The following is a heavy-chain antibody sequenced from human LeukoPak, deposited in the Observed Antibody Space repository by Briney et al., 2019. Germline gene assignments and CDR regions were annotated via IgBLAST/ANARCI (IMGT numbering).Heavy chain of an antibody. Sequence: GGSLRLSCAASGFTFSNYAMTWVRQGPGKGLEWVSTVVGSGDGTFYADSVKGRFTMSRDNSKNTLYLRMSSLRAEDTAVYYCARGKAAGQVDLFDPWGQGTLVTVSS. V-gene: IGHV3-23*01. CDR2: VVGSGDGT. D-gene: IGHD6-13*01. J-gene: IGHJ5*02. CDR3: ARGKAAGQVDLFDP. CDR1: GFTFSNYA.